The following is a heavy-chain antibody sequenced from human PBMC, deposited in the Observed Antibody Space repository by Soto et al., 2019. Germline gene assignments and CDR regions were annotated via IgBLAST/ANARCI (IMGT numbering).Heavy chain of an antibody. CDR1: GFTFSDYS. CDR3: GRALDWGGRYLDY. J-gene: IGHJ4*02. Sequence: GGSLRLSCAASGFTFSDYSMSWVRQAPGKGLDWVSNILRSSSTIYYADSVKGRFTISRDNAKSSLYLQMNSLRDEDTAVYYFGRALDWGGRYLDYWGQGTLVTVSS. D-gene: IGHD3-16*01. CDR2: ILRSSSTI. V-gene: IGHV3-48*02.